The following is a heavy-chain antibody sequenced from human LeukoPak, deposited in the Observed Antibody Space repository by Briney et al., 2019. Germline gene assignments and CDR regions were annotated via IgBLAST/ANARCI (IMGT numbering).Heavy chain of an antibody. D-gene: IGHD1-14*01. J-gene: IGHJ4*02. CDR2: VNTDGSST. Sequence: GGSLRLSCAASGFIFSREWMHWVRQAPGRGLVWVSRVNTDGSSTVYADSVKGRFTISRDNSKNTLYLQMNSLRAEDTAVYYCANQINYRIHGGSDYWGQGTLVTVSS. CDR3: ANQINYRIHGGSDY. V-gene: IGHV3-74*03. CDR1: GFIFSREW.